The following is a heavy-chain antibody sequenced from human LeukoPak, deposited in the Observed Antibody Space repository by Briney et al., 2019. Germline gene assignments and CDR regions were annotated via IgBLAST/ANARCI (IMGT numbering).Heavy chain of an antibody. Sequence: GGSLRLSCAASGFTFSSYAMNWVRQAPGKGLEWVSGIRGSGGGTYYADSVEGRFTISRDNSNNTLYLQMNSLRAEDTAVYYCAKSIGVVNNFGYWGQGTLVTVSS. CDR1: GFTFSSYA. CDR2: IRGSGGGT. D-gene: IGHD3-16*01. V-gene: IGHV3-23*01. CDR3: AKSIGVVNNFGY. J-gene: IGHJ4*02.